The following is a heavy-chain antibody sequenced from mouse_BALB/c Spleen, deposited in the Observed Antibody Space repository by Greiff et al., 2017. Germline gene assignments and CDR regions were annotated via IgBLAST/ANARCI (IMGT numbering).Heavy chain of an antibody. D-gene: IGHD2-3*01. V-gene: IGHV14-3*02. CDR1: GFNIKDTY. CDR2: IDPANGNT. J-gene: IGHJ2*01. CDR3: ARSYDGYGFDY. Sequence: EVMLVESGAELVKPGASVKLSCTASGFNIKDTYMHWVKQRPEQGLEWIGRIDPANGNTKYDPKFQGKATITADTSSNTAYLQLSSLTSEDTAVYYCARSYDGYGFDYWGQGTTLTVSS.